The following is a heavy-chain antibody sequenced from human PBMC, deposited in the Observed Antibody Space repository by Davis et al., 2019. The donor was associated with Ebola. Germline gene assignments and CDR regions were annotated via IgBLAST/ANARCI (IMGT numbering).Heavy chain of an antibody. J-gene: IGHJ3*02. CDR2: IIPIFGTA. CDR3: ASSVVVAATQSDAFDI. CDR1: GGTFSSYA. V-gene: IGHV1-69*05. Sequence: SVKFSCKASGGTFSSYAISWVRQAPGQGLEWMGGIIPIFGTANYAQKFQDRVTITRDRSMSTAYMELSSLRSEDTAMYYCASSVVVAATQSDAFDIWGQGTMVTVSS. D-gene: IGHD2-15*01.